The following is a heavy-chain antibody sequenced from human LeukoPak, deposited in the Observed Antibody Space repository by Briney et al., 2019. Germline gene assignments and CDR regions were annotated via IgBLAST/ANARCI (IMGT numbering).Heavy chain of an antibody. D-gene: IGHD4-17*01. V-gene: IGHV1-18*04. CDR2: ISAYNGNT. J-gene: IGHJ4*02. CDR3: ARDPTTGDYERLYYFDY. Sequence: ASVTVSFKASGYTFTSYGISWVRQAPGQGLEWMGWISAYNGNTNYAQKLQGRVTMTTDTSTSTAYMELRSLRSDDTAVYYCARDPTTGDYERLYYFDYWGQGTLVTVSS. CDR1: GYTFTSYG.